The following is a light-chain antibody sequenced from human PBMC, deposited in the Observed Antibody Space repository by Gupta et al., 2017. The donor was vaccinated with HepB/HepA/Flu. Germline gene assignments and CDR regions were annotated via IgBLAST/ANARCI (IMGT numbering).Light chain of an antibody. Sequence: QSALTQPASGSGSPGQSITISCTGNSSDVGSYNLVSWYQQHPGKAPKLMIYEVSKRPSGVSNRFSGSKSGNTASLTISGLQAEDEADYYCCSYAGSSTVVLGGGTKLTVL. CDR1: SSDVGSYNL. V-gene: IGLV2-23*02. CDR2: EVS. J-gene: IGLJ2*01. CDR3: CSYAGSSTVV.